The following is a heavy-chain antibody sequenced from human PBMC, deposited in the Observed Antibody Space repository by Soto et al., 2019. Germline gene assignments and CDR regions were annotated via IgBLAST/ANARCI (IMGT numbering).Heavy chain of an antibody. CDR3: ARVAVEMATIHVFDY. Sequence: QVQLVESGGGVVQPGRSLRLSCAASGFTFSSYAMHWVRQAPGKGLEWVAVISYDGSNKYYADSVKGRFTISRDNSKNTLYLQMNILRAEDTAVYYCARVAVEMATIHVFDYWGQGTLVTVSS. CDR1: GFTFSSYA. V-gene: IGHV3-30-3*01. D-gene: IGHD5-12*01. J-gene: IGHJ4*02. CDR2: ISYDGSNK.